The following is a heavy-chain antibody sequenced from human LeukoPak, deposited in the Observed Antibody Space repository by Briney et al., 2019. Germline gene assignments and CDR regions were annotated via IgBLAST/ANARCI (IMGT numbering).Heavy chain of an antibody. Sequence: ASVTVSCTASGYTFTSYAMHWVRQAPGQRLEWMGWINAGNGNTKYSQKFQGRVTITRDTSASTAYMELSSLRSEDTAVYYCARRVLWFGEVGMDVWGQGTTVTVSS. V-gene: IGHV1-3*01. CDR2: INAGNGNT. CDR1: GYTFTSYA. CDR3: ARRVLWFGEVGMDV. J-gene: IGHJ6*02. D-gene: IGHD3-10*01.